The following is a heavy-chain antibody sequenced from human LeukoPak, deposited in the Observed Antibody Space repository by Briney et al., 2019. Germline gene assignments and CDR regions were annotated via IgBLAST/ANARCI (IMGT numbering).Heavy chain of an antibody. CDR2: MYHSGST. CDR1: GYSISSGHY. J-gene: IGHJ4*02. CDR3: ARSQVYGSGSYPFDY. D-gene: IGHD3-10*01. V-gene: IGHV4-38-2*02. Sequence: SETLSLTCTVSGYSISSGHYWGWIRQPPGKGLEWIGSMYHSGSTYYNPPLKSRVTMSVDTSKNQFSLKLSSVTAADTAVYYCARSQVYGSGSYPFDYWGQGTLVTVSS.